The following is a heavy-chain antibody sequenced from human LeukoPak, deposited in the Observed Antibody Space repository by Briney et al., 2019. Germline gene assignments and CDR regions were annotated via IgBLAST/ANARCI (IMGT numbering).Heavy chain of an antibody. V-gene: IGHV1-2*02. Sequence: ASVKVSCKASGYTFTGYYMHWVRQAPGQGLEWMGWINPNSGGTNYAQEFQGRVTMTRDTSISTAYMELSRLRSDDTAVYYCARDAEYSSGWYGVDYWGQGTLVTVSS. CDR2: INPNSGGT. D-gene: IGHD6-19*01. CDR1: GYTFTGYY. J-gene: IGHJ4*02. CDR3: ARDAEYSSGWYGVDY.